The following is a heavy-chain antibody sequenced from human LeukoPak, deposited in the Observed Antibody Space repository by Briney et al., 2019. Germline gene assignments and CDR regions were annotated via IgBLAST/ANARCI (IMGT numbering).Heavy chain of an antibody. J-gene: IGHJ6*02. Sequence: PSGGSLRLSCAAPGFTFSSYAMHWVRQAPGKGLEWVAVISYDGSNKYYADSVKGRFTISRDNSKNTLYLQMNSLRAEDTAVYYCARDGYYGSGRPGYYYYGMDVWGQGTTVTVSS. CDR1: GFTFSSYA. V-gene: IGHV3-30*04. CDR2: ISYDGSNK. D-gene: IGHD3-10*01. CDR3: ARDGYYGSGRPGYYYYGMDV.